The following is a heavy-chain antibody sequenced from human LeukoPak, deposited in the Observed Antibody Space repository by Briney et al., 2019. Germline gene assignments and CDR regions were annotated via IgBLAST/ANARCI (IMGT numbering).Heavy chain of an antibody. Sequence: PSETLSLTCTVSGGSVSSYYWSWIRQPPGKGLEWIGYIYYSGSTNYNPSLKSRVTISVDTSKNQFSLKLSSVTAADTAVYYCARVFGYSGYDFDYWGQGTLVTVSS. D-gene: IGHD5-12*01. J-gene: IGHJ4*02. CDR2: IYYSGST. V-gene: IGHV4-59*02. CDR3: ARVFGYSGYDFDY. CDR1: GGSVSSYY.